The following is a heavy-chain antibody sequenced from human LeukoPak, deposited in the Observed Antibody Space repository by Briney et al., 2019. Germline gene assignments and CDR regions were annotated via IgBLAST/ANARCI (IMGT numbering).Heavy chain of an antibody. Sequence: GGSLRLSCAASGFTFSSYAISWVRQAPGKGLEWVSAISSCGGSTYYADSVKGRFTISRDNSKNTLYLQMNSLRAEDTAVYYCAKGGGGVVPAPVDYWGQGTLVTVSS. J-gene: IGHJ4*02. V-gene: IGHV3-23*01. D-gene: IGHD2-2*01. CDR1: GFTFSSYA. CDR2: ISSCGGST. CDR3: AKGGGGVVPAPVDY.